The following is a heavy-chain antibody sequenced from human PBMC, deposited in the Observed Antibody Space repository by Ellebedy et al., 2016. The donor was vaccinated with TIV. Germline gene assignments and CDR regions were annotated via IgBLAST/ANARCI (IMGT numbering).Heavy chain of an antibody. CDR1: GFSFRSYW. Sequence: PGGSLRLSCVASGFSFRSYWMSWVRQAPGKGLEWVANIYQDGSEQFYVDSVKGRFTISRDNANKSMFLQMNSLRADDTAVYYCARRGSYGDYAVQVNNWFDRWGQGTLVTV. D-gene: IGHD4-17*01. J-gene: IGHJ5*02. CDR2: IYQDGSEQ. V-gene: IGHV3-7*01. CDR3: ARRGSYGDYAVQVNNWFDR.